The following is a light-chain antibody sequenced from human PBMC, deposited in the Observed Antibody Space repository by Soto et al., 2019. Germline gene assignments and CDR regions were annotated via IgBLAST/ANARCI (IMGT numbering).Light chain of an antibody. J-gene: IGKJ5*01. V-gene: IGKV3-20*01. CDR3: QQYDSSIT. CDR1: QSVSSSY. Sequence: EIMLSQSPGTLSLSPGERATLSCRASQSVSSSYLAWYQQKPGQAPKFLIYGASSRATGIPDRFSGSGSGTDFTLTISRLEPEDFAVYYCQQYDSSITFGQRRLPEV. CDR2: GAS.